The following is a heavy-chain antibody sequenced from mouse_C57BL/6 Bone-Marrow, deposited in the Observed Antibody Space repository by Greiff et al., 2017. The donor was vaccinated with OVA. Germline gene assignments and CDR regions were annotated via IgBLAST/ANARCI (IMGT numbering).Heavy chain of an antibody. CDR1: GFTFSDYY. CDR3: ARHRNNYGSSYFDY. CDR2: ISNGGGST. D-gene: IGHD1-1*01. V-gene: IGHV5-12*01. Sequence: EVKVVESGGGLVQPGGSLKLSCAASGFTFSDYYMYWVRQTPEKRLEWVAYISNGGGSTYYPHTLKGRFTITRDKAKNTLYMPKSRLMSEDKAMYYGARHRNNYGSSYFDYWGQGTTLTVSS. J-gene: IGHJ2*01.